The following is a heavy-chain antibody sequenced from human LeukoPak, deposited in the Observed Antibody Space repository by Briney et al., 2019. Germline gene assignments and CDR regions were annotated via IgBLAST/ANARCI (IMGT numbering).Heavy chain of an antibody. CDR2: IIPIFGTA. D-gene: IGHD6-6*01. J-gene: IGHJ6*02. CDR3: ARAKQLVAYYYYGMDV. CDR1: GYTFTSYG. V-gene: IGHV1-69*13. Sequence: SVKVSCKASGYTFTSYGISWVRQAPGQGLEWMGGIIPIFGTANYAQKFQGRVTITADESTSTAYMELSSLRSEDTAVYYCARAKQLVAYYYYGMDVWGQGTTVTVSS.